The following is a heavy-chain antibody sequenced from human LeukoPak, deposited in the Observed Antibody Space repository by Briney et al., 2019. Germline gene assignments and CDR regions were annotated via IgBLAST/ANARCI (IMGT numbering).Heavy chain of an antibody. J-gene: IGHJ6*02. CDR3: ARVRPDYDILTGFGMDV. D-gene: IGHD3-9*01. V-gene: IGHV4-59*01. CDR2: IYYSGST. Sequence: AETLSLTCTVSGGSISTYYWSWIRQPPGKGLEWIGYIYYSGSTNYSPSLKSRVTMSVDTSKNQFSLTLSSVTAADTAVYYCARVRPDYDILTGFGMDVWGQGTTVTVSS. CDR1: GGSISTYY.